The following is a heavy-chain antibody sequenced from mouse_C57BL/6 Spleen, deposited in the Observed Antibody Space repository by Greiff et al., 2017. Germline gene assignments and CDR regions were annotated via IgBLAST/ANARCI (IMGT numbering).Heavy chain of an antibody. CDR3: ARQGLSYDYDVEWFAY. J-gene: IGHJ3*01. Sequence: EVKLMESGGGLVKPGGSLKLSCAASGFTFSSYTMSWVRQTPEKRLEWVATISGGGGNTYYPDSVKGRFTISRDNAKNTLYLQMSSQRSEDTALYYCARQGLSYDYDVEWFAYWGQGTLVTVSA. CDR1: GFTFSSYT. D-gene: IGHD2-4*01. CDR2: ISGGGGNT. V-gene: IGHV5-9*01.